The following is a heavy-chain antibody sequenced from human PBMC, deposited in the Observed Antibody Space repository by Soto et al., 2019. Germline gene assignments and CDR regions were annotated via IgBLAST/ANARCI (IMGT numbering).Heavy chain of an antibody. CDR3: ARGEDAFFYYGLDV. J-gene: IGHJ6*02. Sequence: SETLSLSCAVYGGSFSGYYWSWIRQPPGKGLEWIGEINHSGSTNYNPSLKSRVTISVDTSKNQFSLKLSSVTAADTAVYYCARGEDAFFYYGLDVWGQGITVTGSS. CDR2: INHSGST. CDR1: GGSFSGYY. V-gene: IGHV4-34*01.